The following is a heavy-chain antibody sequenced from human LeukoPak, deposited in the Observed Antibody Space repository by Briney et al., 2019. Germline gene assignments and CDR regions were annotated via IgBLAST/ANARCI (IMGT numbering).Heavy chain of an antibody. J-gene: IGHJ5*02. V-gene: IGHV3-48*01. CDR1: GFTFSRDS. Sequence: GGSLRLSCAASGFTFSRDSMNWVRQAPGKGLEWVAYINGGGSPIYYADSVRGRFTISRDNAKSSLYLQMNSLRAEDTAVYYCAREATVVRGNTIDPWGQGTLVTVSS. CDR2: INGGGSPI. D-gene: IGHD3-10*01. CDR3: AREATVVRGNTIDP.